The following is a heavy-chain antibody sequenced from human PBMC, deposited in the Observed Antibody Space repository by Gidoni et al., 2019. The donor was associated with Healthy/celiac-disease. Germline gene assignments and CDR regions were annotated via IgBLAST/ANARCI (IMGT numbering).Heavy chain of an antibody. Sequence: VSVIYSGGSTYYADSVKGRFTISRDNSKNTLYLQMNSLRAEETAVYYCARESGCWTQGLDYWGQGTLVTVSS. V-gene: IGHV3-53*01. D-gene: IGHD3-9*01. J-gene: IGHJ4*02. CDR2: IYSGGST. CDR3: ARESGCWTQGLDY.